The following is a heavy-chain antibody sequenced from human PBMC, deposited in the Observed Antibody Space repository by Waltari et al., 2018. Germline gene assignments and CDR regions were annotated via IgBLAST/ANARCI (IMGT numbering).Heavy chain of an antibody. CDR3: ARQSYYDESGHD. CDR2: IYYSGTT. V-gene: IGHV4-39*01. CDR1: GGSIRRSGYY. J-gene: IGHJ4*02. D-gene: IGHD3-22*01. Sequence: QLELQESGPGLVKPSETLSLTCSVSGGSIRRSGYYVVGIRQPPGKGLEWMGSIYYSGTTYYNPSLNSRVTISVDTSKNQFSLKLTSVTAADTAMYFCARQSYYDESGHDWGQGTLVTVSS.